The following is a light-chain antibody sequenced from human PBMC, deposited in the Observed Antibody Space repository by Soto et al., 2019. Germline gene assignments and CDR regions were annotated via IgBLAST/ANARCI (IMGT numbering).Light chain of an antibody. J-gene: IGKJ1*01. CDR3: QQYNNWPV. CDR1: QSVSSN. V-gene: IGKV3-15*01. Sequence: EIVMTQSPASLAVCPGERAAVSCRASQSVSSNLAWDQQKPGQAPRLLIYAAATRVTCMPARFTGSRFGTGFSFATSCLQSKDFAVYLSQQYNNWPVFVQGTKVDI. CDR2: AAA.